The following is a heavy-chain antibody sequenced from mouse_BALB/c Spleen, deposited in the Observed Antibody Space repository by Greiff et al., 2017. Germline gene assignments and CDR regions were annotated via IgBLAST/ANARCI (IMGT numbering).Heavy chain of an antibody. CDR3: TDDGSSYGGGTWFAY. J-gene: IGHJ3*01. CDR2: IRLKSDNYAT. CDR1: GFTFSSYW. Sequence: EVKLVESGGGLVQPGGSMKLSCVASGFTFSSYWMSWVRQSPEKGLEWVAEIRLKSDNYATHYAESVKGKFTISRDDSKSRLYLQMNSLRAEDTGIYYCTDDGSSYGGGTWFAYWGQGTLVTVSA. V-gene: IGHV6-3*01. D-gene: IGHD1-1*01.